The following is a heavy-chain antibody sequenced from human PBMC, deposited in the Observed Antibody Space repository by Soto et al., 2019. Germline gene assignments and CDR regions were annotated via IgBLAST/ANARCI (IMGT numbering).Heavy chain of an antibody. J-gene: IGHJ6*02. CDR1: GFTVSSNY. Sequence: GSLRLSCAASGFTVSSNYMSLVRQAPGKGLEWVSVIYSGGSTYYADSVKGRFTISRDNSKNTLYLQMNSLRAEDTAVYYCARWEDSSGYYGYYYGMDVWGQGTTVTVSS. D-gene: IGHD3-22*01. V-gene: IGHV3-53*01. CDR2: IYSGGST. CDR3: ARWEDSSGYYGYYYGMDV.